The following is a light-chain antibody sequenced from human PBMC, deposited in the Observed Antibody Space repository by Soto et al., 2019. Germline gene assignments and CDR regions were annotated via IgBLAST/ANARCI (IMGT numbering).Light chain of an antibody. V-gene: IGKV3-11*01. J-gene: IGKJ4*01. CDR1: QSVRNL. CDR3: QQRSNWPLT. Sequence: EIVLTQSPATLSLSPGERATLSCRASQSVRNLIAWYQQKPCQAPRLLIDETFNRATAIPARFSGSGSGTVFTLTISRLEPEDFAIYYCQQRSNWPLTFGGGTTVEIK. CDR2: ETF.